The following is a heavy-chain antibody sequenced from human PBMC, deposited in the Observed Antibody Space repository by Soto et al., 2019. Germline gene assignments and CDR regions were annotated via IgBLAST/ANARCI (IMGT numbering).Heavy chain of an antibody. J-gene: IGHJ6*02. CDR1: SGSISSYY. CDR2: IYYSGST. D-gene: IGHD5-18*01. Sequence: SETLSLTCTVSSGSISSYYWSWIRQPPGKGLEWIGYIYYSGSTNYNPSLKSRVTISVDTSKNQFSLKLSSVTAADTAVYYCARPLYSYGPMDVWGQGTTVTVSS. CDR3: ARPLYSYGPMDV. V-gene: IGHV4-59*01.